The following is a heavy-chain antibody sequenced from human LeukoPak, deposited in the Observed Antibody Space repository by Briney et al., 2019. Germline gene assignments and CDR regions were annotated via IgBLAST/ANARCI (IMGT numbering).Heavy chain of an antibody. D-gene: IGHD1/OR15-1a*01. V-gene: IGHV3-30*03. Sequence: GGSLRLSCAASGFTFSTYGMHWVRQAQGKGLEWVAVISYDGSSQHHTDSVKGRFTIYRDNSKNTLYLQMNSLRAEDTAVYYCATGRTGTTRDNFAHWGQGTLVTVSS. CDR2: ISYDGSSQ. CDR1: GFTFSTYG. CDR3: ATGRTGTTRDNFAH. J-gene: IGHJ4*02.